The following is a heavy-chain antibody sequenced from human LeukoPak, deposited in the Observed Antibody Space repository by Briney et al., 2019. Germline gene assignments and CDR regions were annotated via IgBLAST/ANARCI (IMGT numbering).Heavy chain of an antibody. J-gene: IGHJ5*02. CDR1: GGTFSSYA. Sequence: SVRVSCKASGGTFSSYAISWVRQAPGQGLEWMGGIIPIFGTANYAQKFQGRVTITTDESTSTAYMELSSLRSEDTAVYYCARDHGLGLRKVSLWFDPWGQGTLVTVSS. D-gene: IGHD1-7*01. CDR3: ARDHGLGLRKVSLWFDP. V-gene: IGHV1-69*05. CDR2: IIPIFGTA.